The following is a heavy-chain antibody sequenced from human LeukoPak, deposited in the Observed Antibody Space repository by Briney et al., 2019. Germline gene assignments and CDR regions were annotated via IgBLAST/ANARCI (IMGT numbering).Heavy chain of an antibody. J-gene: IGHJ4*02. CDR2: IGTAGDT. V-gene: IGHV3-13*01. Sequence: GGSLRLSCAASGFTFSSYDMHWVRQATGKGLEWVSAIGTAGDTYYPGSVKGRFTISRENAKNSLYLQMNSLRAEDTAVYYCATGGLGDSSGYYLFDYWGQGTLVTVSS. D-gene: IGHD3-22*01. CDR3: ATGGLGDSSGYYLFDY. CDR1: GFTFSSYD.